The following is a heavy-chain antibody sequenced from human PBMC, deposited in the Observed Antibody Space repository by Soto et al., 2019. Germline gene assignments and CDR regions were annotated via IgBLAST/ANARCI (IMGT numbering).Heavy chain of an antibody. CDR2: IYYSGTT. CDR1: GYSISSSNW. Sequence: SETLSLTCAVSGYSISSSNWWGWIRQPPGKGLERIGYIYYSGTTYYNPSLKSRVTMSVDTSKNQFSLKLTSVTAVDTAVYYYARREIQGPIDYWGQGTLVTVSS. V-gene: IGHV4-28*01. J-gene: IGHJ4*02. CDR3: ARREIQGPIDY. D-gene: IGHD1-26*01.